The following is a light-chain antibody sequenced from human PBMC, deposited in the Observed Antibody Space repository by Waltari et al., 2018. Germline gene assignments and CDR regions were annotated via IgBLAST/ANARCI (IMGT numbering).Light chain of an antibody. CDR3: SSYAGSYIFTV. V-gene: IGLV2-11*01. J-gene: IGLJ2*01. CDR2: DVS. CDR1: SSDVGGYNY. Sequence: QSALTQPRSVSGSPGQSVTISCTGTSSDVGGYNYVSWHQQHPGKAPKVMIYDVSKRPSGFPDRFSGSKSGNTASLTSSGLQAEDEADYYCSSYAGSYIFTVFGGGTKLTVL.